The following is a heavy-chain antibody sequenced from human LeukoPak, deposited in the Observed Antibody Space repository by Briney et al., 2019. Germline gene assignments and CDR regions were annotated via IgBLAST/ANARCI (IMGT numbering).Heavy chain of an antibody. D-gene: IGHD1-1*01. CDR1: GGSIANYY. CDR2: MYISGSF. CDR3: ARDGKLDWYFDL. Sequence: PSETLSLMCTVSGGSIANYYWSWIRQSAGKGLEWIGRMYISGSFNYNPSLKSRVTISIDTSKNQISLKVNSVTAADTAAYYCARDGKLDWYFDLWGRGTLVTVSS. V-gene: IGHV4-4*07. J-gene: IGHJ2*01.